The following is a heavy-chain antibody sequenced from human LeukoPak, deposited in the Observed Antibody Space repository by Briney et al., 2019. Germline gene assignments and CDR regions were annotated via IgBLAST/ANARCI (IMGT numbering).Heavy chain of an antibody. CDR1: GASISSYY. D-gene: IGHD1-26*01. V-gene: IGHV4-59*01. J-gene: IGHJ5*02. CDR3: AKDWELGS. Sequence: SETQSLTCSVSGASISSYYWNWIRQPPGKGLEWIGNICTSGGTNYNPSLKSRVTISLDTSKDQFSLKLTSVTAADTAFYYCAKDWELGSWGQGTLVTVSS. CDR2: ICTSGGT.